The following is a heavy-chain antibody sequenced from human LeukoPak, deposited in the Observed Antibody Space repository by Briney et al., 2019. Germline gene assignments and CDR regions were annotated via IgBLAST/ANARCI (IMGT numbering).Heavy chain of an antibody. CDR3: ARDYRGTYPPGYFDY. D-gene: IGHD3-16*02. CDR1: GVSISSSSYY. J-gene: IGHJ4*02. V-gene: IGHV4-39*07. Sequence: KPSETLSLTCTVSGVSISSSSYYWGWIRQPPGKGLEWIGTIYYSGSTYYNPSLKSRVTISLDTSKNQFSLNLSSLTAADTAVYYCARDYRGTYPPGYFDYWGQGTLVTVSS. CDR2: IYYSGST.